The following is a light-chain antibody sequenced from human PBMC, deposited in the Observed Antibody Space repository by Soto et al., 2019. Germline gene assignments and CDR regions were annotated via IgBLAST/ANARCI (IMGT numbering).Light chain of an antibody. CDR1: QSVSSY. CDR2: DAS. Sequence: EIVLTQSPATLSLSPGERATLSCRASQSVSSYLAWYQQKPGQAPRLLIYDASNRAAGIPARFSGSGSGTDFTLTISSLEPEDFAVYYCQQRSNWPPVTFGGGTNVEIK. CDR3: QQRSNWPPVT. J-gene: IGKJ4*01. V-gene: IGKV3-11*01.